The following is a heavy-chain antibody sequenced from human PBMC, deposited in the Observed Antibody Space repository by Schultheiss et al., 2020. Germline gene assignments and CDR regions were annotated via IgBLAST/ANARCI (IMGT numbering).Heavy chain of an antibody. V-gene: IGHV2-5*01. J-gene: IGHJ4*02. CDR3: ARIVRRYYYYDSSGYYPDY. CDR2: IYWNDDK. CDR1: GFSLSTSGMC. Sequence: SGPTLVKPTETLTLTCTVSGFSLSTSGMCVSWIRQPPGKALEWLALIYWNDDKRYSPSLKSRLTITKDTSKNQVVLTMTNMDPVDTATYYCARIVRRYYYYDSSGYYPDYWGQGTLVTVSS. D-gene: IGHD3-22*01.